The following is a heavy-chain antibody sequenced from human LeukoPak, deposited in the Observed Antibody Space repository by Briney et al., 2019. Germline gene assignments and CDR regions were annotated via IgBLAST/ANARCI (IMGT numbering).Heavy chain of an antibody. V-gene: IGHV3-23*01. Sequence: GGSLRLSCAASGFTVSTYGMSWVRLAPGKGLEWDSGISGLGSSTNYADSVKGRFTISRDNSKNTLYLQMNSLRAEDTAVYYCAKDLSIAVTRTYYFDYWGQGTLVTVFS. CDR3: AKDLSIAVTRTYYFDY. CDR1: GFTVSTYG. CDR2: ISGLGSST. J-gene: IGHJ4*02. D-gene: IGHD4-17*01.